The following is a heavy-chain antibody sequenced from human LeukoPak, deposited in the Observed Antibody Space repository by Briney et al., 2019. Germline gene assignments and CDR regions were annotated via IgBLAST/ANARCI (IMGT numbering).Heavy chain of an antibody. CDR3: ARGVGYYGSGSYFPSNWLDP. Sequence: ASVKVSCKASGYTFTSYGISWVRQAPGQGLEWMGWISAYNGNTNYAQKLQGRVTMTTDTSTSTAYMELRSLRSDDTAVYYCARGVGYYGSGSYFPSNWLDPWGQGTLVTVSS. V-gene: IGHV1-18*01. CDR1: GYTFTSYG. J-gene: IGHJ5*02. D-gene: IGHD3-10*01. CDR2: ISAYNGNT.